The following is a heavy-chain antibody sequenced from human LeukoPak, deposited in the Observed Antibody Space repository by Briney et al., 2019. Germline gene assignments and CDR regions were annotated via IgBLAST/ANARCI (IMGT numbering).Heavy chain of an antibody. CDR3: ARVDSSSSHIDY. D-gene: IGHD6-6*01. J-gene: IGHJ4*02. Sequence: SETLSLTCTVSGYFISSGYYWGWIRQPPGKGLEWIGSIYHSGSTYYNPSLKSRVTISVDTSKNQFSLKLSSVTAADTAVYYCARVDSSSSHIDYWGQGTLVTVSS. CDR2: IYHSGST. V-gene: IGHV4-38-2*02. CDR1: GYFISSGYY.